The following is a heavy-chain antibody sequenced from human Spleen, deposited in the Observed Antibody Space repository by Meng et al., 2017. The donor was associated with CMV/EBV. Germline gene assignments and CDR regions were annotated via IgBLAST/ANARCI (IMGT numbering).Heavy chain of an antibody. CDR1: GFIFSTYA. CDR3: ARGELGKGSF. J-gene: IGHJ4*02. D-gene: IGHD7-27*01. V-gene: IGHV3-66*02. CDR2: IYNGDRT. Sequence: GESLKISCAASGFIFSTYAMNWVRQAPGKGLEWVSVIYNGDRTNYADSVKGRFTISRDNSKNTLYLQMNSLTTEDTATYYCARGELGKGSFWGQGTLVTVSS.